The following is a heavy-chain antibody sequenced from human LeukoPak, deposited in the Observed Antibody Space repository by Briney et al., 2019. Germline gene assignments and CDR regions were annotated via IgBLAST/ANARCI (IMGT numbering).Heavy chain of an antibody. J-gene: IGHJ4*02. D-gene: IGHD2-15*01. CDR2: IYYSGST. Sequence: SETLSLTCTVSGDSISSSSYYWGWIRQPPGKGLEWIGSIYYSGSTYYNPSLKSRVTISVDTSKNQFSLKLSSVTAADTTMYYCARHSRDHRSGPSFDYGGQGTLVTVSS. CDR3: ARHSRDHRSGPSFDY. V-gene: IGHV4-39*01. CDR1: GDSISSSSYY.